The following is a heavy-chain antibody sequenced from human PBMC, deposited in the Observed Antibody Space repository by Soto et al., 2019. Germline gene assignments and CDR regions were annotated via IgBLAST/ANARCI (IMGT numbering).Heavy chain of an antibody. CDR3: GGWGVGASPRDY. CDR1: GGSFSGYY. D-gene: IGHD1-26*01. J-gene: IGHJ4*02. CDR2: INHSGST. Sequence: QVQLQQWGAGLLKPSETLSLTCAVYGGSFSGYYWSWIRQPPGKGLEWIGEINHSGSTNYNPSLKSRVTISVDTSKNQFSLKLSSVTAADTAVYYCGGWGVGASPRDYWGQGTLVTVSS. V-gene: IGHV4-34*01.